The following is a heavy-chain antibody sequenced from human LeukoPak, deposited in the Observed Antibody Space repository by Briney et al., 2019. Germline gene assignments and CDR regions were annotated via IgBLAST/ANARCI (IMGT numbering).Heavy chain of an antibody. CDR1: GDSISSSNFY. V-gene: IGHV4-39*01. CDR3: ARLSDSGWYGSFDY. Sequence: SETLSLTCTVSGDSISSSNFYWGWIRQPPGKGLEWIGTIYYRGSTYYNPSLKSRATISVDTSENQFALKLSSVTAADTAVYYCARLSDSGWYGSFDYWGQGTLVTVSS. CDR2: IYYRGST. D-gene: IGHD6-19*01. J-gene: IGHJ4*02.